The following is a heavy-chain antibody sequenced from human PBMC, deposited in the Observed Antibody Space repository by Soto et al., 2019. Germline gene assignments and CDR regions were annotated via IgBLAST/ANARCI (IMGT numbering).Heavy chain of an antibody. CDR2: IYSGGST. CDR3: AIPHYNHDAFDI. D-gene: IGHD4-4*01. V-gene: IGHV3-53*01. CDR1: GFTVSSNY. Sequence: GGSLRLSCAASGFTVSSNYMSWVRQAPGKGLEWVSVIYSGGSTYYADSVKGRFTISRDNSKNTLYLQMNSLRAEDTAVYYCAIPHYNHDAFDIWGQGTMVTVSS. J-gene: IGHJ3*02.